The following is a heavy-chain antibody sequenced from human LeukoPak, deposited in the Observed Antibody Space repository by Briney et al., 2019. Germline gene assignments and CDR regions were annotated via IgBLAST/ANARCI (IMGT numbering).Heavy chain of an antibody. D-gene: IGHD3-22*01. CDR2: TSGSGGNT. CDR1: GFTFSSYA. J-gene: IGHJ4*02. CDR3: ARRRDSSDGKDFDY. Sequence: GGSLRLSCAASGFTFSSYAMSWVRQAPGKGLDWVSATSGSGGNTDCADSVKGRFTISRDNSKNTLYLQMISLRAEDTAVYYCARRRDSSDGKDFDYWGQGTLVTVSS. V-gene: IGHV3-23*01.